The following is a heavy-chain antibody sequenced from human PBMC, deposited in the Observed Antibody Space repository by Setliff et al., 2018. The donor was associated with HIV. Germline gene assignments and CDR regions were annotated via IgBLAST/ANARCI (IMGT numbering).Heavy chain of an antibody. D-gene: IGHD2-2*01. V-gene: IGHV1-8*01. CDR1: GYNFTSHD. CDR3: ARGYCSRTSCYGIYYFDN. CDR2: MNPKSGNT. J-gene: IGHJ4*02. Sequence: ASVKVSCKASGYNFTSHDINWVRQAPGQGLEWMGWMNPKSGNTGYARKFQGRVTMTRKTSISTAYMELRSLRSDDTAVYYCARGYCSRTSCYGIYYFDNWGQGTPVTVSS.